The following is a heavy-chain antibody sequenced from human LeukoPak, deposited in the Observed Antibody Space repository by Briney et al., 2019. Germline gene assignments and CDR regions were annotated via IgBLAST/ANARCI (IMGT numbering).Heavy chain of an antibody. J-gene: IGHJ4*02. Sequence: GGSLRLSCAASGFTFTSYAITWVRQAPGKGLEWVSAISGSGDSTYYADSVKGRFTISRDNSKNTVYLQMNSLRAEDTAVYYCARGGGWQQLIDYWGQGTLVTVSS. CDR2: ISGSGDST. CDR1: GFTFTSYA. D-gene: IGHD5-24*01. CDR3: ARGGGWQQLIDY. V-gene: IGHV3-23*01.